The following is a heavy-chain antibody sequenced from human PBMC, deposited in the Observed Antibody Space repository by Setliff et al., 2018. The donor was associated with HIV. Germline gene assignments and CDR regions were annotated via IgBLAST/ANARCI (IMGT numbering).Heavy chain of an antibody. CDR3: TRDRRGSSSWSGYNGGFDY. Sequence: GGSLRLSCTASGFTFDDYALTWVRQAPGKGLEWVGFIRSKPIGGTTDYGASVKGRFTISRDDSKTIAYLQMNSLTTDDTAVYFCTRDRRGSSSWSGYNGGFDYWGQGTLVTVSS. CDR1: GFTFDDYA. D-gene: IGHD3-3*01. J-gene: IGHJ4*02. CDR2: IRSKPIGGTT. V-gene: IGHV3-49*04.